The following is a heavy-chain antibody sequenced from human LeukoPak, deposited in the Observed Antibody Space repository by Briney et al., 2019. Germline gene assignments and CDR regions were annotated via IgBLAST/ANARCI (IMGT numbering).Heavy chain of an antibody. CDR2: SSAYNGNT. CDR1: GYTFTSYG. J-gene: IGHJ4*02. CDR3: ARVASYDSSAYYGY. V-gene: IGHV1-18*01. Sequence: GASVKVSCKASGYTFTSYGISWVRQAPGQGLEWMGWSSAYNGNTNYEQKFQDRVTMTTDTSTSTAYMELRSLRSDDTAVYYCARVASYDSSAYYGYWGQGTLVTVSS. D-gene: IGHD3-22*01.